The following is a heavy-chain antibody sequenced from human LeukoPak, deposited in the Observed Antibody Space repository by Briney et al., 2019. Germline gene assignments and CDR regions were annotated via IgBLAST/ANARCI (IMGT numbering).Heavy chain of an antibody. CDR1: GYSFTSQW. CDR2: IYPGDSDT. CDR3: ARQTSSSFDY. Sequence: GESLKISCXGSGYSFTSQWIGWVREMAGKGLEWMGIIYPGDSDTRYSPSFQGQVTISADKSISTAYLQWSSLKASDTAMYYCARQTSSSFDYWGQGTLVTVSS. V-gene: IGHV5-51*01. D-gene: IGHD6-6*01. J-gene: IGHJ4*02.